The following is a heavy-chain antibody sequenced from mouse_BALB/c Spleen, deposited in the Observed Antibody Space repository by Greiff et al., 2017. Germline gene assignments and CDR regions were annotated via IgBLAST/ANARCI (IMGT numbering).Heavy chain of an antibody. V-gene: IGHV14-1*02. J-gene: IGHJ3*01. D-gene: IGHD2-3*01. CDR1: GFNIKDYY. Sequence: EVQLQESGAELVRPGALVKLSCKASGFNIKDYYMHWVKQRPEQGLEWIGWIDPENGNTIYDPKFQGKASITADTSSNTAYLQLSSLTSEDTAVYYCVYDGYYVPFAYWGQGTLVTVSA. CDR2: IDPENGNT. CDR3: VYDGYYVPFAY.